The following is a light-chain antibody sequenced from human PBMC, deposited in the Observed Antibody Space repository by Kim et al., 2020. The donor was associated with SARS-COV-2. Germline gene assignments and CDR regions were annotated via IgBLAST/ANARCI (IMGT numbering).Light chain of an antibody. J-gene: IGLJ3*02. CDR2: NDN. CDR3: ATWDVSLNGWV. Sequence: GATIPVSGARSNVGLHLVNWYHHLPGTAPKVFIYNDNQRPSGVPDRFSGSRSGTSASLAISGLQSEDEADYYCATWDVSLNGWVFGGGTQLTVL. V-gene: IGLV1-44*01. CDR1: RSNVGLHL.